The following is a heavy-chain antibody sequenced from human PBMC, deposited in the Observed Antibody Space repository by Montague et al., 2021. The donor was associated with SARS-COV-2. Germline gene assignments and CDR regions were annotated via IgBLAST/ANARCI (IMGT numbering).Heavy chain of an antibody. CDR1: SGSISNYY. Sequence: SETLSLTCTVYSGSISNYYWSWIRQPPGKGLEWIGYIYHTESTNYNPSLESRVSISIDTSKSQFSLRVRSVTAADTAVYYCARSMPFAYGFDVWGQGTTVTISS. J-gene: IGHJ6*02. CDR3: ARSMPFAYGFDV. D-gene: IGHD3-16*01. V-gene: IGHV4-59*08. CDR2: IYHTEST.